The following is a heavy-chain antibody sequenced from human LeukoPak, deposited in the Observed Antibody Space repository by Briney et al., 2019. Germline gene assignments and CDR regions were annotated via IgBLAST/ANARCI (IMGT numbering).Heavy chain of an antibody. Sequence: PGGPLRLSCTASGFTFSDYSMNWVRQAPGKGLEWISYISSGGSTIYYADSVKGRFTISRDNAKNSLYLQMNSLRAEDTAVYYCARDGGSGSYPNFDYWGQGTLVTVSS. V-gene: IGHV3-48*04. J-gene: IGHJ4*02. CDR3: ARDGGSGSYPNFDY. D-gene: IGHD3-10*01. CDR1: GFTFSDYS. CDR2: ISSGGSTI.